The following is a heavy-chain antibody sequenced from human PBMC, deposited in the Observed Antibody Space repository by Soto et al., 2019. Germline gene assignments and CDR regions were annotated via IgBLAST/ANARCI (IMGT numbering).Heavy chain of an antibody. D-gene: IGHD6-13*01. CDR3: ARVLKIAEAGSRNQGY. CDR2: ISSSSSTI. J-gene: IGHJ4*02. CDR1: GFTFSSYS. Sequence: EVQLVESGGGLVQPGGSLRLSCAASGFTFSSYSMNWVRQAPGKGLEWVSYISSSSSTIYYADSVKGRFTISRDNAKNSLYLQMNSLGDEDTAVYYCARVLKIAEAGSRNQGYWGQGTLVTVSS. V-gene: IGHV3-48*02.